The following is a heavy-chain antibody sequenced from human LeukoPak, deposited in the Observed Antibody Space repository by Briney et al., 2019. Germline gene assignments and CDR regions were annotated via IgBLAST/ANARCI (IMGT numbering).Heavy chain of an antibody. CDR1: GFTFSSYW. Sequence: PGGSLRLSCAASGFTFSSYWMSWVRQAPGKGLEGVANIKQDGSEKYYVDSVRGRFTISRDNAKNSLYLQMNSMRAEDTAVYYCARERYDFWSGYYRNFDYWGQGTLVTVSS. D-gene: IGHD3-3*01. V-gene: IGHV3-7*01. J-gene: IGHJ4*02. CDR3: ARERYDFWSGYYRNFDY. CDR2: IKQDGSEK.